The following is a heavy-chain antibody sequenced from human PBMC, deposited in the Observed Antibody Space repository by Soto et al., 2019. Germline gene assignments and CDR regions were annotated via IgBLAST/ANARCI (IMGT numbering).Heavy chain of an antibody. Sequence: GGSLRLSCTASKFTFASYVMHWVRQAPGEGLEWVALISFDGTNKYYADSVKGRFTISRDNAKNTLYLQMNSLRAEDTAVYYCASSLLTPFDYWGQGTLVTVSS. D-gene: IGHD7-27*01. V-gene: IGHV3-30*04. CDR2: ISFDGTNK. J-gene: IGHJ4*02. CDR3: ASSLLTPFDY. CDR1: KFTFASYV.